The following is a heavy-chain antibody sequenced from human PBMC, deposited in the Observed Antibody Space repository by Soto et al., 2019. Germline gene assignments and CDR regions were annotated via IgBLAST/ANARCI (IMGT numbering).Heavy chain of an antibody. Sequence: ASVKVSCKASGYTFTSYYMHWVRQAPGQGLEWMGWINPNSGGTNYAQKFQGWVTMTRDTSISTAYMELSRLRSDDTAVYYCARDAFASSGWYKLYYYYGMDVWGQGTTVTVSS. CDR2: INPNSGGT. CDR1: GYTFTSYY. J-gene: IGHJ6*02. D-gene: IGHD6-19*01. V-gene: IGHV1-2*04. CDR3: ARDAFASSGWYKLYYYYGMDV.